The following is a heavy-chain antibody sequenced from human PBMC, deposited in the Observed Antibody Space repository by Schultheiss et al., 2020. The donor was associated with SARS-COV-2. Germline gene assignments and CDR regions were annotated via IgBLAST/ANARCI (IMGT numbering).Heavy chain of an antibody. Sequence: GESLKISCAASGFTFSNAWMSWVRQAPGKGLEWVGRIKSKTDGGTTDYAAPVKGRFTISRDDSKNTLYLQMNSLKTEDTAVYYCTTGTSYSSSWGGAFDIWGQGTMVTVSS. CDR1: GFTFSNAW. CDR2: IKSKTDGGTT. J-gene: IGHJ3*02. CDR3: TTGTSYSSSWGGAFDI. V-gene: IGHV3-15*01. D-gene: IGHD6-13*01.